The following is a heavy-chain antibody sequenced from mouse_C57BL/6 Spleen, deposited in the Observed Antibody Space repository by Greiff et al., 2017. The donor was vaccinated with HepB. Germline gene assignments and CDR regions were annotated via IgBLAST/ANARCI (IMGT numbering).Heavy chain of an antibody. CDR2: IYPGSGNT. CDR1: GYTFTDYY. V-gene: IGHV1-76*01. J-gene: IGHJ2*01. CDR3: ARSDYDYEFDY. D-gene: IGHD2-4*01. Sequence: QVQLKQSGAELVRPGASVKLSCKASGYTFTDYYINWVKQRPGQGLEWIARIYPGSGNTYYNEKFKGKATLTAEKSSSTAYMQLSSLTSEDSAVYFCARSDYDYEFDYWGQGTTLTVSS.